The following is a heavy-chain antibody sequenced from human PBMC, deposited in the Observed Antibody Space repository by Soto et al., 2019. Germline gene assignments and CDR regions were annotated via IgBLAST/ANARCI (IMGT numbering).Heavy chain of an antibody. V-gene: IGHV1-3*01. CDR2: INGGTGQT. Sequence: ASVKVSCKASGYTFTTHAMHWVRQAPGQSLEWMGWINGGTGQTKHSQRFQGRVNITRDTSASTAYMELSSLRSEDTAVYYCATNPLSITIFGVVIHDQYYFDYWGQGTLVTVSS. CDR3: ATNPLSITIFGVVIHDQYYFDY. CDR1: GYTFTTHA. J-gene: IGHJ4*02. D-gene: IGHD3-3*01.